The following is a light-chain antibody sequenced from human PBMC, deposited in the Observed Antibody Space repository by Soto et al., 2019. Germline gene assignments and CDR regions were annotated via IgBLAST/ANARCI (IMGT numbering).Light chain of an antibody. CDR1: QGFRDD. V-gene: IGKV1-6*01. CDR3: LQDYNFPYT. CDR2: AAS. J-gene: IGKJ2*01. Sequence: AIPMTQSPSSLSASVGDRVTITCRASQGFRDDLAWYQQKPGKAPKLLIYAASSLQSGVPSRFSGSGSGTDFTLTISSLQPEDFATYYCLQDYNFPYTFGQGTKLEIK.